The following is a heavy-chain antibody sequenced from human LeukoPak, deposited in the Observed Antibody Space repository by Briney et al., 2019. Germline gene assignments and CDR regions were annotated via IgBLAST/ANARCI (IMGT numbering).Heavy chain of an antibody. CDR2: INTDGSST. Sequence: PGGSLRLSCAASGFTFSSYWMHWVRQAPGKGLMWVSRINTDGSSTTYADSVKGRFTISRDNAKNTLYLQMNSLRAEDTAVYYCASRTGVYWGQGTLVTVSS. D-gene: IGHD1-14*01. CDR1: GFTFSSYW. CDR3: ASRTGVY. V-gene: IGHV3-74*01. J-gene: IGHJ4*02.